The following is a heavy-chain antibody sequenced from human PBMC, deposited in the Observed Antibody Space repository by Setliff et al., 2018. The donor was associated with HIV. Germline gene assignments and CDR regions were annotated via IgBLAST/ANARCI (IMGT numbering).Heavy chain of an antibody. J-gene: IGHJ4*02. CDR1: GGSISSHY. D-gene: IGHD3-9*01. Sequence: SETLSLICTVSGGSISSHYWNWIRQPPGKGLEWIGYIYYSGSTNYNPSLRSRVTISVDTSKNQLSLKLSSVTAADTAVYYCARASDMLTAYYDHFDYWGQGTLVTVSS. CDR2: IYYSGST. V-gene: IGHV4-59*11. CDR3: ARASDMLTAYYDHFDY.